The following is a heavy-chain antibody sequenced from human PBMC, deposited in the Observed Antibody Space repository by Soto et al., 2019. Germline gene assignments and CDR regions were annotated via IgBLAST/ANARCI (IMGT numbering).Heavy chain of an antibody. Sequence: GGSLRLSCAASGFTFSSYGMHWVRQAPGKGLEWVAVIWYDGSNKYYADSVKGRFTISRDNSKNTLYLQMNSLRAEDTAVYYCARDGGDIVLMVYARYWGQGTLVTVSS. V-gene: IGHV3-33*01. D-gene: IGHD2-8*01. CDR3: ARDGGDIVLMVYARY. CDR2: IWYDGSNK. CDR1: GFTFSSYG. J-gene: IGHJ4*02.